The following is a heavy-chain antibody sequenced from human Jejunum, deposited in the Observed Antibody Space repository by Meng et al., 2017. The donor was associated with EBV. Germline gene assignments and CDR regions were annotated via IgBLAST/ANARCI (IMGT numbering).Heavy chain of an antibody. CDR3: ARGVYGPTTRGREYFIH. D-gene: IGHD2/OR15-2a*01. Sequence: QLHQVGAGLLQPPETLVLTCGGYGGSFNGYYWTWIRQSPGKSLEWIGEINHSGTTNYSPSLRSRVIISVDTSKKQFSLTLTSVTAADTAVYYCARGVYGPTTRGREYFIHWGRGTLVTVSS. CDR2: INHSGTT. V-gene: IGHV4-34*01. J-gene: IGHJ1*01. CDR1: GGSFNGYY.